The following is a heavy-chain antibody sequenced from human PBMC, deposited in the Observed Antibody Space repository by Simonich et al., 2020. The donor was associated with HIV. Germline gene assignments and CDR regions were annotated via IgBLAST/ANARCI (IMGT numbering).Heavy chain of an antibody. V-gene: IGHV3-30*07. Sequence: QVQLVESGGGVVQPGRSLRLSCAASGFTFSSYAMHWVLQAPGKGLDCLAVISYDGSNKSYADAVKGRFTISRDNSKNRLYLQMNSLRAEDTAVYYCASGGSISSVWADDYWGQGTLVTVSS. CDR3: ASGGSISSVWADDY. J-gene: IGHJ4*02. CDR1: GFTFSSYA. CDR2: ISYDGSNK. D-gene: IGHD3-16*01.